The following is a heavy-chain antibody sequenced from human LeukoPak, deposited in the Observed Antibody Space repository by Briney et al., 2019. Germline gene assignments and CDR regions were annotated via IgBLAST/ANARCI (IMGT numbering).Heavy chain of an antibody. J-gene: IGHJ4*02. CDR1: GFTFSSYS. D-gene: IGHD6-13*01. CDR3: ARESDNPGMAAAVYFDY. Sequence: PGGSLRLSCAASGFTFSSYSMNWVRQAPGKGLEWVSSISSSSSYIYYADSVKGRFTISRDNAKNSLYLQMNSLRAEDTAVYYCARESDNPGMAAAVYFDYWGQGTLVTVSS. CDR2: ISSSSSYI. V-gene: IGHV3-21*01.